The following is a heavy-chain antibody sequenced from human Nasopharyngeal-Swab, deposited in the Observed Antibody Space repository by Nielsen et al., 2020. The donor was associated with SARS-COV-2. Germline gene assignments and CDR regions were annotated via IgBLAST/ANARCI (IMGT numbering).Heavy chain of an antibody. D-gene: IGHD3-10*01. Sequence: VRQMPGKGLEWVAVISYDGSNKYYADSVKGRFTISRDNSKNTLYLQMNSLRAEDTAVYYCARHDGGVRGVIINGVDYWGQGTLVTVSS. V-gene: IGHV3-30-3*01. J-gene: IGHJ4*02. CDR3: ARHDGGVRGVIINGVDY. CDR2: ISYDGSNK.